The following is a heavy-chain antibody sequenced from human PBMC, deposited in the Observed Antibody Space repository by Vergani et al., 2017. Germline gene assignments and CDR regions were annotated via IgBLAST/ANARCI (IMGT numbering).Heavy chain of an antibody. CDR2: MNPNSGNT. CDR3: AREGPITMVRGVIKPAYYYYYMDV. V-gene: IGHV1-8*01. J-gene: IGHJ6*03. D-gene: IGHD3-10*01. Sequence: QVQLVQSGAEVKKPGASVKVSCKASGYTFTSYDINWVRQATGQGLEWMGWMNPNSGNTGYAQKFQGRVTMTRNTSISTAYMELSSLRSEDTAVYYCAREGPITMVRGVIKPAYYYYYMDVWGKGP. CDR1: GYTFTSYD.